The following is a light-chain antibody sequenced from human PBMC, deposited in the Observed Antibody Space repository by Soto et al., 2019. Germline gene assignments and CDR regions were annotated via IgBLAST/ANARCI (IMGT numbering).Light chain of an antibody. J-gene: IGKJ1*01. V-gene: IGKV3-11*01. CDR1: QSVSSY. CDR2: DAS. Sequence: EIVLTQSPATLSLSPGERATLSCRASQSVSSYLAWYQQKPGQAPRLLIHDASNRATGIPARFSGSGSGTDFTLTISSLQPDDFATYYCQQYNSYPTFGQGTKVEIK. CDR3: QQYNSYPT.